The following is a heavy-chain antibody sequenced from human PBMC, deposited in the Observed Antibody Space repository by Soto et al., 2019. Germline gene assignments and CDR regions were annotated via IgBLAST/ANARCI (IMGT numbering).Heavy chain of an antibody. CDR1: GYSFSNYG. Sequence: QAQLVESGGGVVQPGRSLRLSCEASGYSFSNYGMHWVRQAPGKGLEWVAAISYDGITKYYSDSLKGRFTISKDNSKNTLYLEMNSLRPEDTAVYYCAKDMTRFLAWPHYFRGLDVWGQGTTVTASS. V-gene: IGHV3-30*18. CDR3: AKDMTRFLAWPHYFRGLDV. D-gene: IGHD3-3*01. CDR2: ISYDGITK. J-gene: IGHJ6*02.